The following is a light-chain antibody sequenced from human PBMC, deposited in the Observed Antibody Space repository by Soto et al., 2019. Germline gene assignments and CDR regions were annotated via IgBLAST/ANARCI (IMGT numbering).Light chain of an antibody. Sequence: QSALTQPASVSGSPGQSITISCTGTSSDIGGYNYVSWYQQHPGKAPKVVIYEVSNRPLGVSNRFSASKSGNTASLIISGLQADDEADYFCSSYRSTTTFGVFATGTKLTVL. CDR1: SSDIGGYNY. CDR2: EVS. CDR3: SSYRSTTTFGV. V-gene: IGLV2-14*01. J-gene: IGLJ1*01.